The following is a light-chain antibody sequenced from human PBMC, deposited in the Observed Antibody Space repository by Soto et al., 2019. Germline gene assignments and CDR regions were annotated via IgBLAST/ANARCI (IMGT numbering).Light chain of an antibody. Sequence: ETVLTQSPGTLSLSPGERATLSCRASQTIRSNYLAWYRQTPGQAPRLLIYGASNRATGIADRFSGSGSGTDLTLIISRLEPEDFALYYCQQYGSSPWTFSQGTKVEIK. CDR2: GAS. J-gene: IGKJ1*01. CDR3: QQYGSSPWT. V-gene: IGKV3-20*01. CDR1: QTIRSNY.